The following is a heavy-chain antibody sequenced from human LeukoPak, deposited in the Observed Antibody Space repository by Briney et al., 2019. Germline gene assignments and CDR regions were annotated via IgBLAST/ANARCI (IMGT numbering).Heavy chain of an antibody. J-gene: IGHJ5*02. Sequence: GGCLRLSCTASGFTMSDYGMSWVRQAPGEGLEWVSTISSSGDTTFYSDSVKGRFTISRDNSKDTLYLQMNSLSAEDTAVYYCASPRPGTHGLFDPWGQGTLVTVSP. CDR1: GFTMSDYG. CDR3: ASPRPGTHGLFDP. V-gene: IGHV3-23*01. CDR2: ISSSGDTT.